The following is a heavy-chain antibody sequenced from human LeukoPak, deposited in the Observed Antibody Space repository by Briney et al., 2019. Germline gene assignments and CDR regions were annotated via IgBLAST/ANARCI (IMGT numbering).Heavy chain of an antibody. J-gene: IGHJ4*02. Sequence: PGGSLRLSCAASGYTFSSYAMHWVRRAPGKGLERVAVISYDGSNKYYADSVKGRFTISRDNSKNTLYLQMNSLRAEDTAVYYCARDPKWFGEFPHYWGQGTLVTVSS. V-gene: IGHV3-30*04. CDR3: ARDPKWFGEFPHY. D-gene: IGHD3-10*01. CDR2: ISYDGSNK. CDR1: GYTFSSYA.